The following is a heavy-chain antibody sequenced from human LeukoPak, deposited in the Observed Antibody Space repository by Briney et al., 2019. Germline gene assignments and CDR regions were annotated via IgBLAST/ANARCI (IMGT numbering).Heavy chain of an antibody. Sequence: SQTLSLTCTVSGGSISSFYWSWIRQPAGKGLEWIGRIYTSGSTNYNPSLKSRVPMSVDTSKNQFSLKLSSVTAADTAVYYCASISFRGYFDYWGQGTLVTVSS. CDR2: IYTSGST. J-gene: IGHJ4*02. CDR1: GGSISSFY. V-gene: IGHV4-4*07. D-gene: IGHD3-10*01. CDR3: ASISFRGYFDY.